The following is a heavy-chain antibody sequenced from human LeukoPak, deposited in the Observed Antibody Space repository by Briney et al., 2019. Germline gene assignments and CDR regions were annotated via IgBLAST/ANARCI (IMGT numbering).Heavy chain of an antibody. Sequence: SETLSLTCTVSGGSISSYYWTWIRQPPGKGLEWIGYIYYTGATSYNPSLKRRVTISVDTSKNQFSLKLTSVTAADTAVYYCAKYGGSGWVIDYWGQGTLVTVSS. CDR3: AKYGGSGWVIDY. D-gene: IGHD6-19*01. V-gene: IGHV4-59*08. CDR2: IYYTGAT. CDR1: GGSISSYY. J-gene: IGHJ4*02.